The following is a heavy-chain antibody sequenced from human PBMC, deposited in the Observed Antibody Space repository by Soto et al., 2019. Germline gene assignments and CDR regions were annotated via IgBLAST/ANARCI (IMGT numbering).Heavy chain of an antibody. Sequence: GGSLRLSCTASGFTFGDYAMSWFRQAPGKGLEWVGFIRSKAYGGTTEYAASVKGRFTISRDDSKSIAYLQMNSLKTEDTAVYYCTRYDGRFGDPYYYYYYMDVWGKGTTVTVSS. CDR1: GFTFGDYA. CDR2: IRSKAYGGTT. J-gene: IGHJ6*03. CDR3: TRYDGRFGDPYYYYYYMDV. D-gene: IGHD3-10*01. V-gene: IGHV3-49*03.